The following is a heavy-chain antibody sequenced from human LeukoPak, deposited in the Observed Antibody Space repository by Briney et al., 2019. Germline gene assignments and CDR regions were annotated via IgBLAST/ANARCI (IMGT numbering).Heavy chain of an antibody. CDR3: ARAAGDYSWYFDL. V-gene: IGHV4-59*01. J-gene: IGHJ2*01. Sequence: PSETLSLTCTVSGGSISSYYWSWIRQPPGKGLEWIGYIYYSGSTNYNPSLKSRVTISVDTSKSQFSLKLSSVTAADMAVYYCARAAGDYSWYFDLWGRGTLVTVSS. CDR2: IYYSGST. CDR1: GGSISSYY. D-gene: IGHD4-11*01.